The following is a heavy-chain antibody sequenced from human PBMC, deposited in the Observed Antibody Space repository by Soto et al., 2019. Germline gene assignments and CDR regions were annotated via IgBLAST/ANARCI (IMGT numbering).Heavy chain of an antibody. V-gene: IGHV4-34*01. J-gene: IGHJ3*01. CDR1: GGSFSGYY. Sequence: QVQLQQWGAGLLKPSETLSLTCAVYGGSFSGYYWSWIRQPPGKGLEWIGEINHSGSTNYNPSLKSRVTISVDTSKNQFALKLSSVTAADTAVYYCARVTPPGYYGSGWGQGTMVTVSS. D-gene: IGHD3-10*01. CDR3: ARVTPPGYYGSG. CDR2: INHSGST.